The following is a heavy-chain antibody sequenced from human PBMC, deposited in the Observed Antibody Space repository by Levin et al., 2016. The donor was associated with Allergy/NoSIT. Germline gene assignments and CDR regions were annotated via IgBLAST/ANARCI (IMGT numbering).Heavy chain of an antibody. J-gene: IGHJ4*02. CDR2: MNPNSGNT. Sequence: VRQAPGQGLEWMGWMNPNSGNTGYAQKFQGRVTMTRNTSISTAYMELSSLRSEDTAVYYCARGLGYCSGGSCSHFDYWGQGILVTVSS. V-gene: IGHV1-8*01. D-gene: IGHD2-15*01. CDR3: ARGLGYCSGGSCSHFDY.